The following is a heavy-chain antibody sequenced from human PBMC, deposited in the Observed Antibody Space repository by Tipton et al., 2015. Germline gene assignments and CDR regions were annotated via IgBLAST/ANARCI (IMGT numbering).Heavy chain of an antibody. CDR3: ANSWPVDFWNFDY. Sequence: SLRLSCDASGFTFSSYAMNWVRQAPGKGLEWVSSISESGGNTDYADSVKGRFTISRDNSKNTLSLQMNSLRAEDTAIYYCANSWPVDFWNFDYWGQGTLVTVSS. CDR1: GFTFSSYA. D-gene: IGHD3-3*01. CDR2: ISESGGNT. V-gene: IGHV3-23*01. J-gene: IGHJ4*02.